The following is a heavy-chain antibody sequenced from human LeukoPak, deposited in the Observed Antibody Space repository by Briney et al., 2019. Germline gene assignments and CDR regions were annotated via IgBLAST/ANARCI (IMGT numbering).Heavy chain of an antibody. Sequence: ASVKVSCKASGYTFTNYYMHWVRQAPGQGLEWMGIINPSGSNTSYAQKFQGRVTMTRDTSTSTVYVELSSLRSEDTAVYYCARSGSSTSCPRDYWGQGTLVTVAS. CDR1: GYTFTNYY. CDR2: INPSGSNT. V-gene: IGHV1-46*01. J-gene: IGHJ4*02. CDR3: ARSGSSTSCPRDY. D-gene: IGHD2-2*01.